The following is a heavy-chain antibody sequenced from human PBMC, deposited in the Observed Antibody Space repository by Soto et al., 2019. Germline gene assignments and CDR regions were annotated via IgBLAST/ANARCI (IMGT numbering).Heavy chain of an antibody. Sequence: EVQLVESGGGMVQPGGSLRLSCAASGFTVSSNYMSWVRQAPGKGLEWVSVIYSGGSTYYAESVKGRFTISRDNSKNTLYLQMTSLRAEDTAVYYCARDRIPTAMDVWGQGTTVTVSS. J-gene: IGHJ6*02. CDR1: GFTVSSNY. V-gene: IGHV3-66*01. CDR2: IYSGGST. D-gene: IGHD3-10*01. CDR3: ARDRIPTAMDV.